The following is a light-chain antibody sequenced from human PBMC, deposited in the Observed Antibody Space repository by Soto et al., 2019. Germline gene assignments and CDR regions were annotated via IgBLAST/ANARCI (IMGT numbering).Light chain of an antibody. J-gene: IGLJ1*01. CDR2: EVS. V-gene: IGLV2-14*01. CDR1: TNDFGGYNY. Sequence: QSVLTQPASVSGSPGQSITISCTGTTNDFGGYNYVSWYQQHPGKAPKLLIFEVSSRPSGVSNRFSGSKSGNTASLTISALQAEDEADYFCNSYSSSTSLPYVFGTGTKLTVL. CDR3: NSYSSSTSLPYV.